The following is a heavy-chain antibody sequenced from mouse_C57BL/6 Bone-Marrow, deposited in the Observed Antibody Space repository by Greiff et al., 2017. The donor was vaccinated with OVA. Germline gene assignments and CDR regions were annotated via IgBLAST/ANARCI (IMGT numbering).Heavy chain of an antibody. CDR3: APFTTVVEDAMDY. D-gene: IGHD1-1*01. Sequence: QVQLQQPGTELVKPGASVKLSCKASGYTFTSYWMHWVKQRPGQGLEWIGNINPSNGGTNYNEKFKSKAKLTVDKSSSTAYMQLSSLTSEDSAVYYCAPFTTVVEDAMDYWGQGTSVTVSS. J-gene: IGHJ4*01. CDR2: INPSNGGT. V-gene: IGHV1-53*01. CDR1: GYTFTSYW.